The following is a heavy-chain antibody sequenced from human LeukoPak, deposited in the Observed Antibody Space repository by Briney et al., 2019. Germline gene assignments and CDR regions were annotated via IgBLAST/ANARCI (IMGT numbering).Heavy chain of an antibody. Sequence: SETLSLTCAVYGGSFSGYYWSWIRQPPGKGLEWIGEINHSGSTNYNPSLKSRVTISVDTSKNQFSLKLSSVTAADTAVYYCARLGVGRTLDYWGQGTLVTVSS. CDR3: ARLGVGRTLDY. J-gene: IGHJ4*02. CDR2: INHSGST. D-gene: IGHD1-26*01. CDR1: GGSFSGYY. V-gene: IGHV4-34*01.